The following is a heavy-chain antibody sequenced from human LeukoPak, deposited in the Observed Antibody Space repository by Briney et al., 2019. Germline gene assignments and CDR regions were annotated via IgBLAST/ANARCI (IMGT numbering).Heavy chain of an antibody. V-gene: IGHV7-4-1*02. D-gene: IGHD4-17*01. J-gene: IGHJ4*02. CDR1: GGTFSSYA. CDR2: INTNTGNP. Sequence: ASVKVSCKASGGTFSSYAINWVRQAPGQGLEWMGWINTNTGNPTYAQGFTGRFVFSLDTSVSTAYLQISSPQAEDTAVYYCARSNNDGDYLGVGFDYWGQGTLVTVSS. CDR3: ARSNNDGDYLGVGFDY.